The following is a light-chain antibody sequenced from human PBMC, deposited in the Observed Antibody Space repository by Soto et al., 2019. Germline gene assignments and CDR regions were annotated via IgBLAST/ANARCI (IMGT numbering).Light chain of an antibody. CDR2: GAS. CDR1: QSVSSSY. V-gene: IGKV3-20*01. J-gene: IGKJ1*01. CDR3: QQYGSSPWT. Sequence: EIVLTQSPGTLSLSPGERATLSCRASQSVSSSYLAWYQQKPGQPPRLLIYGASSRATGFPDRFSGSGSGTDFTLTISRLEPEDFAVFYCQQYGSSPWTFGQGTKVEIK.